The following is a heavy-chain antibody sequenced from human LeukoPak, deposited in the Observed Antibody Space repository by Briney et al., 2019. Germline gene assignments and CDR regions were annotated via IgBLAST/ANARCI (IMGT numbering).Heavy chain of an antibody. CDR1: GGSISSGDYY. CDR3: ARVGVAAKSSRYFDY. Sequence: SETLSLTCTVSGGSISSGDYYWSWIRQHPGKGLEWIGYIHYSGSTYYNPSLKSRVTISVDTSKKQFSLKLSTVTAADTAVYYCARVGVAAKSSRYFDYWGQGTLVTVSS. CDR2: IHYSGST. J-gene: IGHJ4*02. D-gene: IGHD2-15*01. V-gene: IGHV4-31*03.